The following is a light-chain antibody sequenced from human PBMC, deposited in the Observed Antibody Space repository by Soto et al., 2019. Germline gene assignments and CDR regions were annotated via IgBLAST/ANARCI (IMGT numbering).Light chain of an antibody. J-gene: IGLJ1*01. CDR1: SSNIGAGYD. CDR3: QSYDSSLTHV. CDR2: GNS. V-gene: IGLV1-40*01. Sequence: QSVLTQPPSVSGAPGQRVTISCTGSSSNIGAGYDVHWYQQLPGTAPKLLIYGNSKRPSGVPDRFSGSKSGPSASLAITGLQAEDEADYYCQSYDSSLTHVFGTGTKVTVL.